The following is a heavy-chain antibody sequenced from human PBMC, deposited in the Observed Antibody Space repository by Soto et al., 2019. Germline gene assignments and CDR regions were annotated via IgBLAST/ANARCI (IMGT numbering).Heavy chain of an antibody. CDR3: ARDFITRGRWDGGAFDI. J-gene: IGHJ3*02. V-gene: IGHV3-7*03. D-gene: IGHD1-26*01. Sequence: HPGGSLRLSCAASGFTFSSYWMSWVRQAPGKGLEWVANIKQDGSEKYYVDSVKGRFTISRDNTKNSLYLQMNSLRAEDTAVYYCARDFITRGRWDGGAFDIWGQGTMVTVSS. CDR1: GFTFSSYW. CDR2: IKQDGSEK.